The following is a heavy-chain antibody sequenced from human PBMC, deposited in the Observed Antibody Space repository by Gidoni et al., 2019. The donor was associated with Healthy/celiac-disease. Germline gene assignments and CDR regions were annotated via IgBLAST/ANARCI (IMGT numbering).Heavy chain of an antibody. CDR1: GFTFSSYG. V-gene: IGHV3-30*02. CDR3: AKTYDFHGLLGDY. D-gene: IGHD3-3*01. CDR2: IRYDGSNK. Sequence: QVQLVESGGGVVQPGGSLRLSFAASGFTFSSYGMHWVRQAPGKGLEWVAFIRYDGSNKYYADSVKGRFTISRDNSKNTLYLQMNSLRAEDTAVYYCAKTYDFHGLLGDYWGQGTLVTVSS. J-gene: IGHJ4*02.